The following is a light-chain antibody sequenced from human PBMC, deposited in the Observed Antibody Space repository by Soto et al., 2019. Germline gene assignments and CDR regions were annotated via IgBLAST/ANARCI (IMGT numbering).Light chain of an antibody. CDR1: SSDVGGYNY. J-gene: IGLJ1*01. CDR3: SSYTSISTPRYV. V-gene: IGLV2-14*01. Sequence: QSALTQPASVSGSPGQSITISCTGTSSDVGGYNYVSWYQQHPGKAPKLMIYEVSNRPSGVSNRFSGSKSGNTASLTISGLQAEDEADYCCSSYTSISTPRYVSGTATKLTVL. CDR2: EVS.